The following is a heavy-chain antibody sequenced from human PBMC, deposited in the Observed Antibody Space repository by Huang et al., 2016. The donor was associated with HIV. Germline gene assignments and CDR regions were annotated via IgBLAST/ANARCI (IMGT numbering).Heavy chain of an antibody. Sequence: QVQLVESGGGVVQPGRSLRRSCAASGFTFSNYGVHWVRQAPGKGLEWGAARSYDVCYQYDSDSVKGRFTISRDDSQNTLYLQMSSLRAEDTAVYFCAKDREDSAYQLDYWGQGTRVTVSS. V-gene: IGHV3-30*18. CDR1: GFTFSNYG. CDR3: AKDREDSAYQLDY. D-gene: IGHD5-12*01. J-gene: IGHJ4*02. CDR2: RSYDVCYQ.